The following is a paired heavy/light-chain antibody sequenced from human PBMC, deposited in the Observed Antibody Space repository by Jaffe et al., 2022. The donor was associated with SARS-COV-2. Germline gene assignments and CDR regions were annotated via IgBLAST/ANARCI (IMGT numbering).Light chain of an antibody. Sequence: QSALTQPASVSESPGQSITISCTGTSSDVENYNYVSWYQQRPGKAPKLIIYEVTTRPSGVPDRFSGSKSGNTASLTISGLQPEDEADYYCFSYTASTSLYVFGTGTKVTVL. CDR3: FSYTASTSLYV. CDR1: SSDVENYNY. V-gene: IGLV2-14*01. J-gene: IGLJ1*01. CDR2: EVT.
Heavy chain of an antibody. J-gene: IGHJ4*02. CDR2: IYWDGDE. Sequence: QITLKESGPTLVKPTQTLTLTCTFSGFSLTTSGVGVGWIRQPPGKALEWIALIYWDGDERYSPSLRSRLSVAKDRSKNQVVLTLTNMDPVDTATYYCAHKMAASSSFDYWGQGTLVTVSS. V-gene: IGHV2-5*02. CDR3: AHKMAASSSFDY. D-gene: IGHD6-13*01. CDR1: GFSLTTSGVG.